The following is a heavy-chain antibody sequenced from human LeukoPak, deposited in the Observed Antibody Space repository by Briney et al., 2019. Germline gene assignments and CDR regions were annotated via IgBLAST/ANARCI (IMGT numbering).Heavy chain of an antibody. D-gene: IGHD3-3*01. V-gene: IGHV4-4*08. CDR3: ARDGGPNYDFWSGYYNWFDP. CDR2: IYTSGST. CDR1: GFTFSSYA. J-gene: IGHJ5*02. Sequence: GSLRLSCAASGFTFSSYAMSWVRQAPGKGLEWIGRIYTSGSTNYNPSLKSRVTISVDTSKNQFSLKLSSVTAADTAVYYCARDGGPNYDFWSGYYNWFDPWGQGTLVTVSS.